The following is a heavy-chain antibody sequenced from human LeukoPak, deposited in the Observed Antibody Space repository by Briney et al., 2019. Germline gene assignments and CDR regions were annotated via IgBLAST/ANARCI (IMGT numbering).Heavy chain of an antibody. CDR1: GESFSGYY. D-gene: IGHD4-23*01. J-gene: IGHJ4*02. Sequence: SETLSLTCGVYGESFSGYYWRWVRQPPGKGLEWIGEINHSGSTNYKSSLKSRVTISLDTSKNQFSLKLTSVTAADTAVYYCAGGTYYGGPDYWGQGTLVTVSS. CDR3: AGGTYYGGPDY. V-gene: IGHV4-34*01. CDR2: INHSGST.